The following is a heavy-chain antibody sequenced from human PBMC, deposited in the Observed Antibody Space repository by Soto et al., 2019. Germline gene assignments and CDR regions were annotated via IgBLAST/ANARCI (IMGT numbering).Heavy chain of an antibody. CDR3: AKDRSSSGTTVRFDP. V-gene: IGHV3-23*01. D-gene: IGHD1-1*01. Sequence: PGGSLRLSCAATGFTFSSYAVSWVRQAPGKGLEWVSSISGTGGSTYYADSVKGRFTISRDNSKNTLFLQMNSLRAEDTAVYYCAKDRSSSGTTVRFDPWGLGTLVTVSS. CDR2: ISGTGGST. CDR1: GFTFSSYA. J-gene: IGHJ5*02.